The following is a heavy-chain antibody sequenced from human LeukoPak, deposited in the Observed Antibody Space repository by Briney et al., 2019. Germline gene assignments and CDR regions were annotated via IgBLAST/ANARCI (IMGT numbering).Heavy chain of an antibody. CDR3: ARGGGSYYYGSEY. CDR2: IWYDGRRK. D-gene: IGHD3-10*01. Sequence: GRSLRLSCAASGFTFSRYGIHWVRQAPGKGLEWVSVIWYDGRRKYYADSVKGRFTISRDNSKNTVYLQMDSLRAEDTAVYYCARGGGSYYYGSEYWGQGTLVTVSS. CDR1: GFTFSRYG. V-gene: IGHV3-33*01. J-gene: IGHJ4*02.